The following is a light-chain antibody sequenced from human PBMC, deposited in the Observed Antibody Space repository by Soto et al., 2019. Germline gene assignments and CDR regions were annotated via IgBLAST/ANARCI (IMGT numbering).Light chain of an antibody. CDR2: DVS. J-gene: IGLJ2*01. CDR1: SSDVGGYNY. CDR3: SSYTSSSSYLV. V-gene: IGLV2-14*01. Sequence: QSALTQPASVSGSPGQSITISCTGTSSDVGGYNYVSWYQQHPGKAPKHMIYDVSNRPSGVPNRFSGSKSGTTASLTISGLQDEAEADYYCSSYTSSSSYLVFGGDTQLTVL.